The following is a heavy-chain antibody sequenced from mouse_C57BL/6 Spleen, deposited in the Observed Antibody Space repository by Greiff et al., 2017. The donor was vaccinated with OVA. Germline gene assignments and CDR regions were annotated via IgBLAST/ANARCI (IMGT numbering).Heavy chain of an antibody. Sequence: QVQLQQSGPELVKPGASVKISCKASGYAFSSSWMNWVKQRPGKGLEWIGRIDPGDGDTNYNGKIKGNATLTADKSSSTAYMQLSILTSEDSSVYFCARDYGYFDVWGTVTTVTVSS. CDR3: ARDYGYFDV. J-gene: IGHJ1*03. CDR1: GYAFSSSW. V-gene: IGHV1-82*01. CDR2: IDPGDGDT.